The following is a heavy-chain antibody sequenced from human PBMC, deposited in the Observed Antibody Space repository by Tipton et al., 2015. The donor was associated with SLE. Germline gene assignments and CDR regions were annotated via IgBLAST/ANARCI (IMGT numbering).Heavy chain of an antibody. CDR1: GGTFSSYA. Sequence: QVQLVQSGPEVKKPGSSVKVSCKASGGTFSSYAISWVRQAPGQGLEWMGRIIPIFGTANYAQKFQGRVTITADESTNTAYMDLSSLRSDDTAVYYCARGLNSYYYDSSPYDAFDTWGQGTMVTVSS. CDR3: ARGLNSYYYDSSPYDAFDT. CDR2: IIPIFGTA. D-gene: IGHD3-22*01. V-gene: IGHV1-69*18. J-gene: IGHJ3*02.